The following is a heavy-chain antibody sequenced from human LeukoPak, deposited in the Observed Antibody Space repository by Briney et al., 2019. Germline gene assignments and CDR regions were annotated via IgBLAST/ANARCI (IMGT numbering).Heavy chain of an antibody. CDR1: TFTFCNAW. Sequence: GGSLRLSCAASTFTFCNAWMSWVRQAPGKGLEWVGRVKSKTDGGTTDYAAPVKGRFTISRDDSKNTLYLQMNSLRTEDTAVYYCTTVRYYYDSSGYCHWYFDLWGRGTLVTVSS. D-gene: IGHD3-22*01. V-gene: IGHV3-15*01. CDR3: TTVRYYYDSSGYCHWYFDL. J-gene: IGHJ2*01. CDR2: VKSKTDGGTT.